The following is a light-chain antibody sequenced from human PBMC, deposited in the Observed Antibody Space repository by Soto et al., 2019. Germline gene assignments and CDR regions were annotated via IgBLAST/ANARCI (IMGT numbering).Light chain of an antibody. CDR1: SSDVGGYNY. J-gene: IGLJ1*01. CDR2: EVS. V-gene: IGLV2-14*01. Sequence: QSVLTQPASVSGSPGQSSTISCTGTSSDVGGYNYVSWYQQHPGKAPKLMIYEVSNRPSGVSNRFSGSKSGNTASLIISGLQAEDEADYYCSSYTSSSTYVFGTGTKLTVL. CDR3: SSYTSSSTYV.